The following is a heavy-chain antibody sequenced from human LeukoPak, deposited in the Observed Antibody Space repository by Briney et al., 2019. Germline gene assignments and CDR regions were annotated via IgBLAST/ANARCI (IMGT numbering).Heavy chain of an antibody. CDR1: GFTFSSYG. Sequence: GGSLRLSWAVSGFTFSSYGMSWVRKAPGKGREWVANIKQDGSEKYYVDSVRGRFTISRDNAKNSLYLQMNSLRAEDTAVYYCARDQGWFYPWGRGTQVTVSS. J-gene: IGHJ5*02. CDR3: ARDQGWFYP. CDR2: IKQDGSEK. V-gene: IGHV3-7*01.